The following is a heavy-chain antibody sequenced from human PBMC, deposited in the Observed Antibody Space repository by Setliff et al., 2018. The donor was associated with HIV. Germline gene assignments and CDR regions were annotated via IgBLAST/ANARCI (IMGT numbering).Heavy chain of an antibody. CDR1: GGSFSGYY. D-gene: IGHD3-10*01. J-gene: IGHJ6*03. CDR2: INHGGST. V-gene: IGHV4-34*01. CDR3: ATGVVMDV. Sequence: SETLSLTCAVYGGSFSGYYWSWIRQSPGKGLEWIGQINHGGSTNYSPSLKSRVSISVDTSKNQFSLKLSSVTAADTAVYYCATGVVMDVWGKGTTVTVSS.